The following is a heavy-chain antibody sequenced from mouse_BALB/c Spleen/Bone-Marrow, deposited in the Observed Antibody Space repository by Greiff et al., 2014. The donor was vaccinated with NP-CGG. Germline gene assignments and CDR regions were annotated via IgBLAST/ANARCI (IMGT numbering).Heavy chain of an antibody. CDR2: IDPASGNT. V-gene: IGHV14-3*02. CDR3: AHDAPFTY. Sequence: VQLQQSGADLVEPGASVKLSCTTSGFNIKDTFMHWVKQRPEKGLEWIGRIDPASGNTKYEPKFQGKATITADTSSNKVSLQLSGLTSEDTAVYYCAHDAPFTYWGQGTLVTVSA. CDR1: GFNIKDTF. J-gene: IGHJ3*01. D-gene: IGHD2-3*01.